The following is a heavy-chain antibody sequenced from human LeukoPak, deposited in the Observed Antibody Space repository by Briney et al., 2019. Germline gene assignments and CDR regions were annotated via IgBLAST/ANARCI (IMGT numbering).Heavy chain of an antibody. CDR1: GFTFSSYA. CDR3: VKDRPAGYCSSTSCYSSADY. V-gene: IGHV3-23*01. J-gene: IGHJ4*02. D-gene: IGHD2-2*03. Sequence: GGSLRLSCAASGFTFSSYAMSWVRQAPGKGLEWVSAISGSGGSTYYADSVKGRFTISRDNSKNTLYLQMNSLRAEDTAVYYCVKDRPAGYCSSTSCYSSADYWGQGTLVTVSS. CDR2: ISGSGGST.